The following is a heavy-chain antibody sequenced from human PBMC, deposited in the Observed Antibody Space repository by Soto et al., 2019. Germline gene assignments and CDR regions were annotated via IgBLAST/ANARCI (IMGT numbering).Heavy chain of an antibody. J-gene: IGHJ3*02. V-gene: IGHV3-30*18. D-gene: IGHD1-26*01. CDR3: AKGYSGSYYWAFDI. CDR1: GFTFSSDG. Sequence: GGSLRLSCAASGFTFSSDGMHWVRQAPGKGLEWVAVISYDGSNKYYADSVKGRFTISRDNSKNTLYLQMNSLRAEDTAVYYCAKGYSGSYYWAFDIWGQGTMVTVSS. CDR2: ISYDGSNK.